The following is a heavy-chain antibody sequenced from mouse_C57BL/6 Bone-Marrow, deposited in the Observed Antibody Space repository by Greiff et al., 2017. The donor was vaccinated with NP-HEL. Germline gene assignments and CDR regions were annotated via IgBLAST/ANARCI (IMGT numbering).Heavy chain of an antibody. CDR1: GFTFSDYG. V-gene: IGHV5-17*01. D-gene: IGHD1-1*01. CDR2: ISSGSSTI. Sequence: EVKLQESGGGLVKPGGSLKLSCAASGFTFSDYGMHWVRQAPEKGLEWVAYISSGSSTIYYADTVKGRFTISRDNAKNTLFLQMTSLRSEDTAMYYCARPIFYYGSSPFAYWGQGTLVTVSA. CDR3: ARPIFYYGSSPFAY. J-gene: IGHJ3*01.